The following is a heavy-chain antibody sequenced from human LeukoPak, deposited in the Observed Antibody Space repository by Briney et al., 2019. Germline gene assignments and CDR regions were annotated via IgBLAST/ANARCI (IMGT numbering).Heavy chain of an antibody. CDR1: GFTFSSYA. Sequence: HPGGSLRLSCAASGFTFSSYAMSWVRQAPGKGLEWVSAISGSGGSTYYADSVKGRFTISRDNSKNTLYLQMNSLRAEDTAVYYCAKDPTYYYGSGSGNWFDPWGQGTLVTVSS. D-gene: IGHD3-10*01. CDR3: AKDPTYYYGSGSGNWFDP. V-gene: IGHV3-23*01. J-gene: IGHJ5*02. CDR2: ISGSGGST.